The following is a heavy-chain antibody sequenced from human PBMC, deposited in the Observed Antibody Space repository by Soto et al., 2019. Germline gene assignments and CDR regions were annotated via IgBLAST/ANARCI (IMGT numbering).Heavy chain of an antibody. J-gene: IGHJ6*02. CDR2: IYHSGAT. CDR1: GGSITGYY. Sequence: PSETLSLTCTVSGGSITGYYWSWIRQPPGKGLEFIGYIYHSGATEYTPSLKSRVTISVDKSENQFSLQMRSVSAADTAMYFCARLGTTGPPVQYHHYGLDVWGQGATVTVSS. CDR3: ARLGTTGPPVQYHHYGLDV. D-gene: IGHD3-9*01. V-gene: IGHV4-59*03.